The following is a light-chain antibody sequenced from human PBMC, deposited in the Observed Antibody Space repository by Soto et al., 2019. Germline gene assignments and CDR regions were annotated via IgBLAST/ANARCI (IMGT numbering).Light chain of an antibody. Sequence: QSVLTQPPSVSGAPGQRVTISCTGRNSNIGAGFDVHWYQQLPGTAPKLLIYDNNNRPSGVPDRFSGSKSGTSASLAITGLQAEDEADYYCQSYESSLSGYVFGTGTKVTVL. CDR2: DNN. J-gene: IGLJ1*01. V-gene: IGLV1-40*01. CDR3: QSYESSLSGYV. CDR1: NSNIGAGFD.